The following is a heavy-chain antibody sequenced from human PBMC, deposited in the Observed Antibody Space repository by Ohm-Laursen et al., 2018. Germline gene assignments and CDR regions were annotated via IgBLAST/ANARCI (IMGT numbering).Heavy chain of an antibody. V-gene: IGHV4-34*01. D-gene: IGHD1-7*01. Sequence: TLSLTCIVYGESFSGSYCSWIRQPPGKGLEWIGEINHRGTTNYKSSLKSRVTISVDTSKNQLSLELTSVTAADTAVYYCVRGGPGGTPDDYWGQGTLVTVSS. CDR3: VRGGPGGTPDDY. J-gene: IGHJ4*02. CDR2: INHRGTT. CDR1: GESFSGSY.